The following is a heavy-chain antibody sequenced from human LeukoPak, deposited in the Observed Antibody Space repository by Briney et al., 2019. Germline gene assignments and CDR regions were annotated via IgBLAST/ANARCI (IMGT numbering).Heavy chain of an antibody. J-gene: IGHJ4*02. Sequence: GGSLRLSCAASGFTFSRFWMIWIRQAPGKGLEWVANIRHDGSLKYYVDSVKGRFTISRDNAKNSLYLQMNSLRAEDTAVYYCARGTGVLAYWGQGTLVTVSS. V-gene: IGHV3-7*02. D-gene: IGHD7-27*01. CDR2: IRHDGSLK. CDR3: ARGTGVLAY. CDR1: GFTFSRFW.